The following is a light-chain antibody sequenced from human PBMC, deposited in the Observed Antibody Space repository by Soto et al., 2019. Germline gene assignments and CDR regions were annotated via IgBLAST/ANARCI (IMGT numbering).Light chain of an antibody. CDR3: QHYQSGHPIT. CDR1: QIVGTR. Sequence: EIVLTQSPATLSLSPWERAALSCRAAQIVGTRLAWYQHKTGQAPRLLISGASSRATGIPDRFTGSGSETSFTLTISRLEPEDFALYYCQHYQSGHPITFGQGTKVDIK. V-gene: IGKV3-20*01. J-gene: IGKJ1*01. CDR2: GAS.